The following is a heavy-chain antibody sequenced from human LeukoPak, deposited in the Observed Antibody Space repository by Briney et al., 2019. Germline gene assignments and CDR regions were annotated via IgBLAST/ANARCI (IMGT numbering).Heavy chain of an antibody. J-gene: IGHJ6*02. D-gene: IGHD3-3*01. Sequence: SETLSLTCTVSGGSISSSSYYWGWIRQPPGKGLEWIGSIYYSGSTYYNPSLKSRVTISVDTSKNQFSLKLSSVTAADTAVYYCARDGGTIFGVVNTYYCYYGMDVWGQGTTVTVSS. CDR2: IYYSGST. CDR3: ARDGGTIFGVVNTYYCYYGMDV. CDR1: GGSISSSSYY. V-gene: IGHV4-39*07.